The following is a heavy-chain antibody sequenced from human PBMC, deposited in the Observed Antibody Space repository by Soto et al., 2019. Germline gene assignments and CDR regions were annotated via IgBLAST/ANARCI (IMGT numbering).Heavy chain of an antibody. CDR1: GFTFSSYW. V-gene: IGHV3-7*01. CDR3: ARSIAARLNLFDP. Sequence: EVQLVESGGGLVQPGGSLRLSCAASGFTFSSYWMSWVRQAPGKGLEWVANIKQDGSEKYYVDSVKGRFTISRDNAKNPLYLQMNSLRAGDPAVYYCARSIAARLNLFDPWGQGTLVTVSS. CDR2: IKQDGSEK. D-gene: IGHD6-6*01. J-gene: IGHJ5*02.